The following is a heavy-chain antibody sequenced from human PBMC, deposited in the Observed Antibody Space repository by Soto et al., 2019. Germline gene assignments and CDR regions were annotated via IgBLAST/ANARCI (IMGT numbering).Heavy chain of an antibody. J-gene: IGHJ4*02. Sequence: SESMSLTWSVSGGKSIDGDYYRRWIRQPPGKGLEWIGYIYYSGSTYYNPSLKSRVTKSVDTSKNQFSLKLTSVTAVDTAVYYCARTEIQGAIDYWGEGTLVTVSS. V-gene: IGHV4-30-4*01. CDR1: GGKSIDGDYY. D-gene: IGHD2-15*01. CDR3: ARTEIQGAIDY. CDR2: IYYSGST.